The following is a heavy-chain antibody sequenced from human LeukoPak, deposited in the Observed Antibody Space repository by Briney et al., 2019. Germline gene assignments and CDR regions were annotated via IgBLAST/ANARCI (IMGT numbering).Heavy chain of an antibody. CDR3: AKKYSTGLDP. CDR1: GFTFNSYA. V-gene: IGHV3-23*01. CDR2: NSGSGGST. Sequence: GGSLRLSCAASGFTFNSYAMSWVRHAPGKGLEWVSDNSGSGGSTYYADSVKGRFTISRDNSKNTLYLQMNSLRAEDTAVYYCAKKYSTGLDPWGQGTLVTVSS. J-gene: IGHJ5*02. D-gene: IGHD1-26*01.